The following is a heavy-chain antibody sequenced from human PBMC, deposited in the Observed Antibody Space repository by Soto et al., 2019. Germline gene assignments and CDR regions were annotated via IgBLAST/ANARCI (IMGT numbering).Heavy chain of an antibody. D-gene: IGHD2-2*01. CDR3: ARALYCSSTSCYAGY. J-gene: IGHJ4*02. CDR2: IKQDGSEK. V-gene: IGHV3-7*01. CDR1: GFTFSSYW. Sequence: GGSLRLSCAASGFTFSSYWMSWVRQAPGKGLEWVANIKQDGSEKYYVDSVKGRFTISRDNAKNSLYLQMNSLRAEDTAVYYCARALYCSSTSCYAGYWGQGTLVTVSS.